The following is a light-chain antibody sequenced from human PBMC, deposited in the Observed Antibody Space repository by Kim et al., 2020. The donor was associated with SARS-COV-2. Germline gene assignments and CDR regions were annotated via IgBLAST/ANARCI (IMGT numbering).Light chain of an antibody. Sequence: ELTQPPSASETPGQRVTISCSGSSSNIGSNYVYWYQQLPLTAPKLLIYTDNQRPSGVPDRFSGSKSGTSASLVISGLRSEDEADYYCAAWDESLTGWVFGGGTQLTVL. V-gene: IGLV1-47*02. CDR3: AAWDESLTGWV. CDR1: SSNIGSNY. CDR2: TDN. J-gene: IGLJ3*02.